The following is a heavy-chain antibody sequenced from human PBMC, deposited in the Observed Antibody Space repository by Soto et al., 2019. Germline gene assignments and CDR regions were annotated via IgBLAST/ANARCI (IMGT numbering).Heavy chain of an antibody. Sequence: EVQLLESGGGLVQPGGSLRLSCAASGFTFSSYAMSWVHQSPGKGLEWVSAIPGSSISTYYAGSVKGRFTISRDNSKNTLYLQMNSLSVEDTAVYYCAKIGSSSSVSLPLVLLDHWGQGALVTVSS. CDR2: IPGSSIST. J-gene: IGHJ4*02. CDR3: AKIGSSSSVSLPLVLLDH. CDR1: GFTFSSYA. V-gene: IGHV3-23*01. D-gene: IGHD6-6*01.